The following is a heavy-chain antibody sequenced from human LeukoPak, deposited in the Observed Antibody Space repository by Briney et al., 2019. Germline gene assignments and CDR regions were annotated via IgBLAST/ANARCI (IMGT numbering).Heavy chain of an antibody. CDR2: ISSSGSTI. D-gene: IGHD3-22*01. J-gene: IGHJ6*03. Sequence: PGGSLRLSCAASGFTFSSYEMNWVRQAPGKGLERVSYISSSGSTIYYADSVKGRFTISRDNAKNSLYLQMNSLRAEDTAVYYCARARVVAIYYYYMDVWGKGTTVTVSS. CDR3: ARARVVAIYYYYMDV. V-gene: IGHV3-48*03. CDR1: GFTFSSYE.